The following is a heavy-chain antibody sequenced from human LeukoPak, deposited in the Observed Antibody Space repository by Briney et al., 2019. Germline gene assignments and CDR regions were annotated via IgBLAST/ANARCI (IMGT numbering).Heavy chain of an antibody. J-gene: IGHJ6*02. CDR1: GFTFSSYA. CDR3: ARSSKRDCSSGSCYYYYGMDV. Sequence: GGSLRLSCAASGFTFSSYAMSWVRQAPGKGLEWVSGITGSGGSTYYADSVKGRFTISRDNSKNTLYLQMNSLRAEDTAVYFCARSSKRDCSSGSCYYYYGMDVWGQGTTVTVSS. D-gene: IGHD2-15*01. V-gene: IGHV3-23*01. CDR2: ITGSGGST.